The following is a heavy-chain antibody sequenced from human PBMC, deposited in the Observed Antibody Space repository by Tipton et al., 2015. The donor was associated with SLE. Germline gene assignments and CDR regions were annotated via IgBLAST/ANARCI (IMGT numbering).Heavy chain of an antibody. J-gene: IGHJ3*02. CDR2: IYYSGST. Sequence: TLSLTCAVSGGSISSYYWSWIRQPPGKGLEWIGYIYYSGSTNYNPSLKSRVTISVDTSKNQFSLKLSSVTAADTAVYYCASSSGSYTKGVRAFDIWGQGTMVTVSS. D-gene: IGHD1-26*01. V-gene: IGHV4-59*01. CDR1: GGSISSYY. CDR3: ASSSGSYTKGVRAFDI.